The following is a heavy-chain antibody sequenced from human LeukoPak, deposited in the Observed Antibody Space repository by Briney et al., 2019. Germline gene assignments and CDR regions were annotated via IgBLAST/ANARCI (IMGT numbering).Heavy chain of an antibody. D-gene: IGHD1-26*01. Sequence: SETLSLTCTVSGGSISSGSYYWNWIRQPAGKGLEWIGSIYYSGSTYYNPSLKSRVTISVDTSKNQFSLKLSSVTAADTAVYYCARQLQWELRYFDYWGQGTLVTVSS. CDR3: ARQLQWELRYFDY. J-gene: IGHJ4*02. CDR2: IYYSGST. CDR1: GGSISSGSYY. V-gene: IGHV4-39*01.